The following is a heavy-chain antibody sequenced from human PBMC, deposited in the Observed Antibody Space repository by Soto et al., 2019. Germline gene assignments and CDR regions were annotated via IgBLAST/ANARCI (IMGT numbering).Heavy chain of an antibody. Sequence: SVKVSCKASGGTFSSYAISWVRQAPGQGLEWMGGIIPIFGTANYAQKFQGRVTITADESTSTAYMELSSLRSEDTAVYYCARNCGGDCYYYYGMDVWGQGTTVTVSS. CDR1: GGTFSSYA. D-gene: IGHD2-21*02. V-gene: IGHV1-69*13. CDR3: ARNCGGDCYYYYGMDV. J-gene: IGHJ6*02. CDR2: IIPIFGTA.